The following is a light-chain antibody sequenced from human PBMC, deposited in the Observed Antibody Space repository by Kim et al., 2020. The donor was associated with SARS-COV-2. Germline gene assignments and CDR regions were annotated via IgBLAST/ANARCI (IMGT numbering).Light chain of an antibody. Sequence: AQGKKARITCGGNNIGSKSVHWYQQEPGPAPVLVIYYDSDRPSGIPERFSGSNSGNTATLTISRVEAGDEADYYCQVWDSSSDHPVFGTGTKVTVL. V-gene: IGLV3-21*04. CDR2: YDS. J-gene: IGLJ1*01. CDR3: QVWDSSSDHPV. CDR1: NIGSKS.